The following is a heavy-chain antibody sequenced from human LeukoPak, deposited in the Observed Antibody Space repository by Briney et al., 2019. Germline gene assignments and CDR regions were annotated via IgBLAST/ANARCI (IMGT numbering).Heavy chain of an antibody. CDR2: INHSGST. V-gene: IGHV4-34*01. J-gene: IGHJ4*02. CDR3: ARGPGDDSSGYYADY. D-gene: IGHD3-22*01. CDR1: GGSFSGYY. Sequence: PSETLSLTCAVYGGSFSGYYWSWIRQPPGKGLEWIGEINHSGSTNYNPSLKSRVTISVDTSKNQFSLKLSSVTAADTAVYYCARGPGDDSSGYYADYWGQGTLVTVSS.